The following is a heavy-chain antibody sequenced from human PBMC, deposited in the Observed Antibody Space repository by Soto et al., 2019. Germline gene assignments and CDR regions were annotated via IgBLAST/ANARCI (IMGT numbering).Heavy chain of an antibody. V-gene: IGHV3-21*01. CDR3: ARVGQYYYNVMDV. J-gene: IGHJ6*02. CDR1: GFTFSIYA. CDR2: ISSSSSSI. Sequence: EVQLVESGGGLVKPGGSLRLACAASGFTFSIYAMNWVRQAPGKGLEWVSSISSSSSSIYYADSVKGRFTISRDNAENSLYLQMNSLRAEDKAVYYCARVGQYYYNVMDVWGHGTTVTVSS.